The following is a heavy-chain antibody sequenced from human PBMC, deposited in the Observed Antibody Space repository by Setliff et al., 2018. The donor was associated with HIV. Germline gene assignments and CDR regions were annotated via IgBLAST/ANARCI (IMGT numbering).Heavy chain of an antibody. Sequence: PSETLSLTCAVYGGSFSGYYWSWIRQPPGKGLEWIGEINHSGSTNYNPSLKSRVTISVGMSKTQFSLNLNPVTAADTAVYYWARGQGCGGGCHYAFEMWGQGTMVTVSS. CDR2: INHSGST. V-gene: IGHV4-34*01. CDR3: ARGQGCGGGCHYAFEM. J-gene: IGHJ3*02. D-gene: IGHD2-21*02. CDR1: GGSFSGYY.